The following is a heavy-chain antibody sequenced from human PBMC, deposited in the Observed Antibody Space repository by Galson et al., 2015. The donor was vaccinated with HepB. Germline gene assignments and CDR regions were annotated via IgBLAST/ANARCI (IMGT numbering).Heavy chain of an antibody. D-gene: IGHD2-15*01. CDR1: GYTFTSYD. CDR3: ARGEGYRSGGSCSYYYYYYGMDV. Sequence: SVKVSCKASGYTFTSYDINWVRQATGQGLEWMGWMNPNSGNTGYAQKFQGRVTMTRNTSISTAYMELSSLRSEDTAVYYCARGEGYRSGGSCSYYYYYYGMDVWGQGTTVTVSS. CDR2: MNPNSGNT. V-gene: IGHV1-8*01. J-gene: IGHJ6*02.